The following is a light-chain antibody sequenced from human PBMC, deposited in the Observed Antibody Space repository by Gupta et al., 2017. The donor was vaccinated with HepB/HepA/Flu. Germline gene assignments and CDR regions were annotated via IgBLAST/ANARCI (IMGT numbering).Light chain of an antibody. V-gene: IGKV4-1*01. Sequence: DIVMTQSPASLAVSLGERATINCKSSQSVLKSSNNNNYLAWYQQKPGQPPKLLIYWAFIRESGVPDRFSGSGSGTDFTLSISSLQAEDVAVYYCQQNVRPPLTFAGGTKVEIK. CDR1: QSVLKSSNNNNY. J-gene: IGKJ4*01. CDR2: WAF. CDR3: QQNVRPPLT.